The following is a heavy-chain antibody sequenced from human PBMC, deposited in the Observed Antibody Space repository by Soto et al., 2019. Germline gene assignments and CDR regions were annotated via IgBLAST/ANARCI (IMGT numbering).Heavy chain of an antibody. CDR3: ARQGYSSSWFTRYGMDV. CDR2: IYPGDSDT. J-gene: IGHJ6*02. V-gene: IGHV5-51*01. D-gene: IGHD6-13*01. Sequence: GESLKISCKGSGYSFTSYWIGWVRQMPGKGLEWMGIIYPGDSDTRYSPSFQGQVTISADKSISTAYLQWSSLKASDTAMYYCARQGYSSSWFTRYGMDVWGQGTTVTVSS. CDR1: GYSFTSYW.